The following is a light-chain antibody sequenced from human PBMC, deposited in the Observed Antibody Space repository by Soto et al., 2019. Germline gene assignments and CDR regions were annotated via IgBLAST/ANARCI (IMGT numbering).Light chain of an antibody. V-gene: IGLV1-40*01. J-gene: IGLJ2*01. CDR1: GSNIGAAYD. Sequence: QPVLTQPPSVSGAPGQRVTISCTASGSNIGAAYDVHWYQQLPGKAPKLLIYANANRPSGVPDRFSASTSGTSASLAITGLQAEDEADYYCQSYASSLSGSVVFGGGTKVTVL. CDR3: QSYASSLSGSVV. CDR2: ANA.